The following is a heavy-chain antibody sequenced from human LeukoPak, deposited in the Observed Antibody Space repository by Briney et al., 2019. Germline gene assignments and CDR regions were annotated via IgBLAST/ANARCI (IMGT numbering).Heavy chain of an antibody. CDR1: GGSISSSSYY. V-gene: IGHV4-39*07. D-gene: IGHD3-3*02. J-gene: IGHJ3*02. CDR3: ARTVLVPWYAFDI. Sequence: PSETLSLTCTVSGGSISSSSYYWGWIRQPPGKGLEWIGSIYYSGSTYYNPSLKSRVTISVDTSKNQFSLKLSSVTAADTAVYYCARTVLVPWYAFDIWGQGTMVTVSS. CDR2: IYYSGST.